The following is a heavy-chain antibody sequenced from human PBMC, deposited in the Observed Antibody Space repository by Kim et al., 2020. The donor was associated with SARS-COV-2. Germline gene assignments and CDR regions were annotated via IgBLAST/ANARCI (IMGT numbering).Heavy chain of an antibody. CDR2: INAGGGDT. D-gene: IGHD6-13*01. J-gene: IGHJ4*02. Sequence: ASVKVSCKTSGYTFTTYRVNWVRQATGQRHEYMGCINAGGGDTRYSQKFQGRVTITRVTSASTVYLELTCLRSEDTAVYYCARDYVQQLMLYYFDYWGQGTLVTVAS. V-gene: IGHV1-3*01. CDR1: GYTFTTYR. CDR3: ARDYVQQLMLYYFDY.